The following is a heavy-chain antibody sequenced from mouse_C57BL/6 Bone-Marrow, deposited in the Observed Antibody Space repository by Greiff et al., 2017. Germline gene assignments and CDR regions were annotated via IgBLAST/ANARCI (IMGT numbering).Heavy chain of an antibody. CDR1: GFNIKDDY. CDR2: IDPENGDT. J-gene: IGHJ3*01. Sequence: EVQLQESGAELVRPGASVKLSCTASGFNIKDDYMHWVKQRPEQGLEWIGWIDPENGDTEYASKFQGKATITADTSSNTAYLQLSSLTSEDTAVYYCTIYYYGSNVWFAYWGQGTLVTVSA. CDR3: TIYYYGSNVWFAY. D-gene: IGHD1-1*01. V-gene: IGHV14-4*01.